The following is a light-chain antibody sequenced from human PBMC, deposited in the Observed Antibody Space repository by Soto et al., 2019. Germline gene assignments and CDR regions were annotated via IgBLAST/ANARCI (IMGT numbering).Light chain of an antibody. CDR1: QSISSY. Sequence: IQITQSPSSLSASVGDTVTITCRASQSISSYLNWYQQKPGKAPKLMIYAAYSLQSGVPSRFSGSGSGTDFTLTISSLQPEDFATYYCQQSYSTSPITCGQGTRLEIK. V-gene: IGKV1-39*01. CDR2: AAY. CDR3: QQSYSTSPIT. J-gene: IGKJ5*01.